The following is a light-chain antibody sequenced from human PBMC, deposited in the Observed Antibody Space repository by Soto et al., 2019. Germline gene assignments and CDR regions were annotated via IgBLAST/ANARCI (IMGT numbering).Light chain of an antibody. CDR1: QSVLYSSNNKNY. J-gene: IGKJ1*01. CDR2: WAS. Sequence: DIVMTQSPDSLAVSLGERATINCKSSQSVLYSSNNKNYLAWYQQKPGQPPKLLIYWASTQESGAPDRFRGSGTATDFTLTIISLQAEYAAVYSCKPKYCLWTVGQGTNVESK. CDR3: KPKYCLWT. V-gene: IGKV4-1*01.